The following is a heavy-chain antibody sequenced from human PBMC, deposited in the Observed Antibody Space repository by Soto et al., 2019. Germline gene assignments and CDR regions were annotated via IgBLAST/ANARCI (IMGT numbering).Heavy chain of an antibody. V-gene: IGHV3-23*01. CDR2: ISGSVGST. CDR1: GFIFSDHG. Sequence: EVQLLESGGGFVQPGGSLRLSCTASGFIFSDHGMHWVRQAPGKGLEWVASISGSVGSTFYADYVKGRFSISRDNYLNTLDLQLNILRAEDTAVYYFAKDRTIASRTFDSWGQGALVTVSS. J-gene: IGHJ4*02. CDR3: AKDRTIASRTFDS. D-gene: IGHD6-6*01.